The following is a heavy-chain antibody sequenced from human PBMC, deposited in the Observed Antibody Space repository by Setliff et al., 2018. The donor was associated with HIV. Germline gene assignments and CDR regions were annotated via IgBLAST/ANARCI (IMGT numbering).Heavy chain of an antibody. CDR3: ARELYREWDY. V-gene: IGHV3-66*02. Sequence: GGSLRLSCVASGFSFSNAWMSWVRQAPGKGLEWVSVIYGGGTTHYADSVKGRFTISRDNSKNTVYLQMNSLRVEDTAVYYCARELYREWDYWGQGTLVTVSS. J-gene: IGHJ4*02. D-gene: IGHD3-10*01. CDR2: IYGGGTT. CDR1: GFSFSNAW.